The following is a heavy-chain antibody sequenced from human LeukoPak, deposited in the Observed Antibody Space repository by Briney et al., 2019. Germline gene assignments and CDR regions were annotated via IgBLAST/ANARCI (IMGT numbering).Heavy chain of an antibody. CDR3: ARGPATMVRGVIIGDWFDP. CDR2: IIPILGTP. Sequence: SVKVSCKASGGTFSSYAISWVRQAPGQGLEWMGGIIPILGTPNYARKFQGRVTINADESTSTAYMELSSLRSEDTAVYYCARGPATMVRGVIIGDWFDPWGQGTLVTVSS. CDR1: GGTFSSYA. J-gene: IGHJ5*02. D-gene: IGHD3-10*01. V-gene: IGHV1-69*01.